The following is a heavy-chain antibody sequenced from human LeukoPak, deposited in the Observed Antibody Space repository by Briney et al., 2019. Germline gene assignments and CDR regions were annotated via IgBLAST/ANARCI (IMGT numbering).Heavy chain of an antibody. CDR1: GGSISSYY. J-gene: IGHJ4*02. CDR3: ARGYYDFWSGYYKGVFDY. Sequence: SETLSLTCTVSGGSISSYYWSWIRQPAGKGLEWIGRIYTSGSTNYNPSLKSRVTMSVDTSKNQFSLKLSSVTAADTAVYYCARGYYDFWSGYYKGVFDYWGQGTLVSVSS. D-gene: IGHD3-3*01. CDR2: IYTSGST. V-gene: IGHV4-4*07.